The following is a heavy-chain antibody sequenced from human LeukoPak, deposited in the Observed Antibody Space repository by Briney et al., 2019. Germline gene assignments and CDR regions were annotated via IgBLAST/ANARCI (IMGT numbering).Heavy chain of an antibody. J-gene: IGHJ3*02. D-gene: IGHD4/OR15-4a*01. V-gene: IGHV4-34*01. CDR3: ARGLLWWLPRDAFDI. CDR2: INHSGST. CDR1: GGSFSGYY. Sequence: PSETLSLTCAVYGGSFSGYYWSWIRQPPGKGLEWIGEINHSGSTNYNPSLKSRVTISVDTSKNQFSLKLSSVTAADTAVYYCARGLLWWLPRDAFDIWGQGTMVTVSS.